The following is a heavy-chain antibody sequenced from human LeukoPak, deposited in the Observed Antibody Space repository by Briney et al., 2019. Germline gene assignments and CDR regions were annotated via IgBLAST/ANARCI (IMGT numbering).Heavy chain of an antibody. CDR2: IYYSGST. D-gene: IGHD4/OR15-4a*01. CDR1: GGSISSSSYY. Sequence: PSETLSLTCTVSGGSISSSSYYWGWIRQPPWKGLEWIGSIYYSGSTHYNPSLKSRVTISVDTSKNQFSLKLSSVTAADTAVYYCARRPGEYGGNDFDYWGQGTLVAVSS. CDR3: ARRPGEYGGNDFDY. V-gene: IGHV4-39*01. J-gene: IGHJ4*02.